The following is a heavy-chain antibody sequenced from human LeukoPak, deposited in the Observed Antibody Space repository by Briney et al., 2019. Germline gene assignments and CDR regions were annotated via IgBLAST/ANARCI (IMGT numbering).Heavy chain of an antibody. CDR1: GFTFSSYA. V-gene: IGHV3-23*01. J-gene: IGHJ6*02. CDR2: ISGSGGST. D-gene: IGHD1-1*01. Sequence: GGSLRLSCAASGFTFSSYAMSWVRQAPGKGLEWVSAISGSGGSTYYADSVEGRFTISRDNSKNTLYLQMNSLRAEDTAVYYCAKEPLQGGYYYYGMDVWGQGTTVTVSS. CDR3: AKEPLQGGYYYYGMDV.